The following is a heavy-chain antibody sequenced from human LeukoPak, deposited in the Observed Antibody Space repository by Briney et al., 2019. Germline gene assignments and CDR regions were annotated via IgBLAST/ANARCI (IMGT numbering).Heavy chain of an antibody. Sequence: ASVKVSCKVSGYTLTELSMRWVRQAPGKGLEWMGGFDPEDGETIYAQKFQGRVTMTEDTSTDTAYMELSSLRSEDTAVYYCATVYYYDSSGYFQTFDYWGQGTLVTVSS. CDR2: FDPEDGET. CDR3: ATVYYYDSSGYFQTFDY. D-gene: IGHD3-22*01. V-gene: IGHV1-24*01. CDR1: GYTLTELS. J-gene: IGHJ4*02.